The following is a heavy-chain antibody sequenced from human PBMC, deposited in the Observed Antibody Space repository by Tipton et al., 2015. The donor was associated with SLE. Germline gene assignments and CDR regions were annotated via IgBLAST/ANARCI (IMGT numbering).Heavy chain of an antibody. V-gene: IGHV3-48*03. CDR1: GFTFSNYE. CDR3: AKVGATMLPGNFDY. Sequence: SLRLSCAASGFTFSNYEMNWVRQAPGKGLEWVSYISSSGSTIYYADSVKGRFTISRDNAKNSLYLQMNSLRAEDTAVYYCAKVGATMLPGNFDYWGQGTLVTVSS. CDR2: ISSSGSTI. J-gene: IGHJ4*02. D-gene: IGHD1-26*01.